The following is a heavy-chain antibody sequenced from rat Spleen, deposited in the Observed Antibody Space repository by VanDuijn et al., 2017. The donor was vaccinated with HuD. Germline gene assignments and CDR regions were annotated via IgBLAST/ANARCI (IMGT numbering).Heavy chain of an antibody. V-gene: IGHV1-57*01. CDR1: GYSFTFYD. CDR3: ARASSMGTPPYVLDA. CDR2: INTGSGST. Sequence: QVQLQQSGAVLAKPGSSVKISCKASGYSFTFYDIAWIKKTTRQGLEYIGHINTGSGSTYYNEKFKGRATLTADKSSSTAFVQLSSLTPEDTAVYYCARASSMGTPPYVLDAWGRGASVTVSS. D-gene: IGHD1-7*01. J-gene: IGHJ4*01.